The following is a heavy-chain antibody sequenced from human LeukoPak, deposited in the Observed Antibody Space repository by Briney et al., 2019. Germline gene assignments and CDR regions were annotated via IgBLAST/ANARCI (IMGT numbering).Heavy chain of an antibody. D-gene: IGHD3-22*01. J-gene: IGHJ3*02. CDR1: GFTFSSYA. Sequence: GGSLRLSCVASGFTFSSYAMSWVRQAPGKGLEWVSTISGSGGSTSYADSVKGRFTISRDNSKNTLYLQMNSLRAEDTAVYYCAKAHGYWAFDIWGQGTMVTVSS. CDR3: AKAHGYWAFDI. CDR2: ISGSGGST. V-gene: IGHV3-23*01.